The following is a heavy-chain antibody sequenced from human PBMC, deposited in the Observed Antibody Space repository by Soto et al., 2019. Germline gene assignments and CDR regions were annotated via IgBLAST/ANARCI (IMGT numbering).Heavy chain of an antibody. D-gene: IGHD6-6*01. CDR3: ARAAAARPADLYFDY. CDR2: NIPIFGTA. CDR1: GGTFSSYA. V-gene: IGHV1-69*01. J-gene: IGHJ4*02. Sequence: QVQLVQSGAEVKKPGSSVKVSCKASGGTFSSYAISWVRQAPGQALEWMGGNIPIFGTANYAQKFQGRVTITVDESTSTAYMELSSLRSEDTAVYYCARAAAARPADLYFDYWGQGTLVTVSS.